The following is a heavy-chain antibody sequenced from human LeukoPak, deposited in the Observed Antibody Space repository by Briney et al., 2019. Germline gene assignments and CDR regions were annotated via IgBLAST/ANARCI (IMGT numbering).Heavy chain of an antibody. CDR1: GGSFSDYY. D-gene: IGHD3-22*01. V-gene: IGHV4-34*01. CDR2: INHSGST. CDR3: AKSNGYGLIDI. Sequence: SETLSLTCAVYGGSFSDYYWSWIRQPPGKGLEWIGEINHSGSTNYNPSLKSRVTISVDTSKTQFSLKLNSVTAADTAVYYCAKSNGYGLIDIWGQGTMVTVSS. J-gene: IGHJ3*02.